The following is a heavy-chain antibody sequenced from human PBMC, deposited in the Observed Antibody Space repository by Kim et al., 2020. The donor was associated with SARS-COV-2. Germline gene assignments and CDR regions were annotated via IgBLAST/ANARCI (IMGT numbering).Heavy chain of an antibody. D-gene: IGHD3-10*01. CDR2: ISRSDGGT. J-gene: IGHJ3*02. Sequence: GGSLRLSCAASGFTVNTYAMSWVRQAPGKGLEWVSDISRSDGGTFYADSVKGRFTISRDNSKNTLYLQMSSLRAEDTALYYCARERGGVTNGLDIWGQG. V-gene: IGHV3-23*01. CDR3: ARERGGVTNGLDI. CDR1: GFTVNTYA.